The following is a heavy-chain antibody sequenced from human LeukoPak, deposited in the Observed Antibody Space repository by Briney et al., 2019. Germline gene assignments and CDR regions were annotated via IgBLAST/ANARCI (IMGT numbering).Heavy chain of an antibody. CDR3: ARGLTIFGVPRGPFDY. Sequence: PSETLSLTCTVSGGSISSGGCYWSWIRQHPGKGLEWIGYIYYSGSTYYNPSLKSRVTISVDTSKNQFSLKLSSVTAADTAVYYCARGLTIFGVPRGPFDYWGQGTLVTVSS. CDR2: IYYSGST. V-gene: IGHV4-31*03. CDR1: GGSISSGGCY. D-gene: IGHD3-3*01. J-gene: IGHJ4*02.